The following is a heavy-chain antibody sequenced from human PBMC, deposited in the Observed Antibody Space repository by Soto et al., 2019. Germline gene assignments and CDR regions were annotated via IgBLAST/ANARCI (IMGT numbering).Heavy chain of an antibody. CDR3: AKDPTYYYGSGSYYKEPDY. D-gene: IGHD3-10*01. CDR1: GFTFSSYG. J-gene: IGHJ4*02. Sequence: QVQLVESGGGVVQPGRSLRLSCAASGFTFSSYGMHWVRQAPGKGLEWVAVISYDGSNKYYADSVKGRFTISRDNSKNTLYLQMNSLRAEDTAVYYCAKDPTYYYGSGSYYKEPDYWGQGTLVTVSS. V-gene: IGHV3-30*18. CDR2: ISYDGSNK.